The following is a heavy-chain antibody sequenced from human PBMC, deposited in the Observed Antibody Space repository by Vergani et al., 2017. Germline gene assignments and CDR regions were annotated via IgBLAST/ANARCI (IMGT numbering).Heavy chain of an antibody. D-gene: IGHD4-17*01. V-gene: IGHV4-38-2*01. CDR2: IYHSGST. CDR1: GYSISSGYY. J-gene: IGHJ4*02. Sequence: QVQLQESGPGLVKPSETLSLTCAVSGYSISSGYYWGWIRQPPGKGLEWIGSIYHSGSTYYNPSLKSRVTISVDTSKNQFSLKLSSVTAADTAVYYCARHPSYGDYSFDYWGQGTLVIVSS. CDR3: ARHPSYGDYSFDY.